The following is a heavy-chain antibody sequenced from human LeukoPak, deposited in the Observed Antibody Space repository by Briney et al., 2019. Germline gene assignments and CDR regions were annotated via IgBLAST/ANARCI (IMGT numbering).Heavy chain of an antibody. V-gene: IGHV4-39*01. D-gene: IGHD3-3*01. Sequence: SETLSLTCTVSGGSISSSSYYWGWIRQPPGKGLEWIGSIYYTGSTYYNPSLKSRFTISVATSKNQFSLKLSSVTAADTAVYYCARHQSEYWYFDLWGRGTLVTVSS. J-gene: IGHJ2*01. CDR1: GGSISSSSYY. CDR2: IYYTGST. CDR3: ARHQSEYWYFDL.